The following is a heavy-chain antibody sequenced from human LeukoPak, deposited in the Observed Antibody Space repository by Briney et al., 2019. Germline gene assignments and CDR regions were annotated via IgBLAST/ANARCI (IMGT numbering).Heavy chain of an antibody. D-gene: IGHD6-19*01. J-gene: IGHJ4*02. CDR2: IYYSGST. V-gene: IGHV4-59*08. Sequence: SETLSLTCTVSGGSISSYYWSWIRQPPGKGLEWIGYIYYSGSTNYNPSLKSRVTISVDTSKNQFSLKLSSVTAAGTAVYYCARHWRLSGWRSYFDYWGQGTLVTVSS. CDR1: GGSISSYY. CDR3: ARHWRLSGWRSYFDY.